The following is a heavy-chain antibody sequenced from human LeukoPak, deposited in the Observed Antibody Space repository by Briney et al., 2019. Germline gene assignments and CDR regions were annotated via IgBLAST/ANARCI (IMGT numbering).Heavy chain of an antibody. CDR3: AKAGGRAQTPFDP. V-gene: IGHV3-30*18. CDR1: GFTFSSYG. D-gene: IGHD2-15*01. J-gene: IGHJ5*02. CDR2: ISGDGSDK. Sequence: GRSLRLSCAASGFTFSSYGMHWVRQAPGKGLEWVTVISGDGSDKYYVDSVKGRFTISRDNSKNTLYLQMNSLRVEDTAVYYCAKAGGRAQTPFDPWGQGTLVTVSS.